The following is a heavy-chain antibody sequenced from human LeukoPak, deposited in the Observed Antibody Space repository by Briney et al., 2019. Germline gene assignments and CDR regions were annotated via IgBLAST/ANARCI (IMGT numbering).Heavy chain of an antibody. CDR1: GYTFTGYY. CDR3: ARAHSSGWYGGSWFDP. J-gene: IGHJ5*02. Sequence: ASVKVSCKTSGYTFTGYYMHWVRQAPGQGLEWMGWINPNSGGTNYAQNFQGRVTMTRDTSISTAYMELSGLRSDDTAVYFCARAHSSGWYGGSWFDPWGQGTLVTVSS. V-gene: IGHV1-2*02. CDR2: INPNSGGT. D-gene: IGHD6-19*01.